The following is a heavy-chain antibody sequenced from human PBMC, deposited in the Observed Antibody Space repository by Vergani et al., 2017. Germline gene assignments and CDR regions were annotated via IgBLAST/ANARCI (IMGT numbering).Heavy chain of an antibody. CDR2: ISYDGSNK. CDR1: GFSFRTFS. Sequence: VDLAESGGGFVQPGGSRRLSCAASGFSFRTFSMFWVRQPPGKGLEWVAVISYDGSNKYYADSVKGRFTISRDNSKNTLYLQMNSLRAEDTAVYYCARAPGYCSGGSCYSYYYYYMDVWGKGTTVTVSS. D-gene: IGHD2-15*01. CDR3: ARAPGYCSGGSCYSYYYYYMDV. V-gene: IGHV3-30-3*01. J-gene: IGHJ6*03.